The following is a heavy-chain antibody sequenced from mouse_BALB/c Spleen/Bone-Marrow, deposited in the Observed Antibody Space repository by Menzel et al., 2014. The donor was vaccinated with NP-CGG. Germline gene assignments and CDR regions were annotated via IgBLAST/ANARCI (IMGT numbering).Heavy chain of an antibody. D-gene: IGHD2-3*01. V-gene: IGHV5-9-3*01. CDR2: ISSGGSYT. CDR1: GFTFSSYA. Sequence: EVQLVESGGGLVKPGGSLKLSCAASGFTFSSYAMSWVRQTPEKSLEWVATISSGGSYTYYPDSVKGRFTISRDNAKNTLYLQMSSLRSEDTAMYYCARSGVCGYYFGGQGTTLTVSS. J-gene: IGHJ2*01. CDR3: ARSGVCGYYF.